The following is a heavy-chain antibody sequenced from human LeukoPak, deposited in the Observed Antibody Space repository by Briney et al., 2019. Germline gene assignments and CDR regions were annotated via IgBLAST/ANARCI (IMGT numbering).Heavy chain of an antibody. CDR1: GGSISSYY. J-gene: IGHJ4*02. D-gene: IGHD5-12*01. Sequence: PSETLSLTCTVSGGSISSYYWSWVRQPPGKGLEWIGYIYYSGSTNYNPSLKSRVTISVDRSKNQFSLKLSSVTAADTAVYYCARWGYDFAYDYWGQGTLVTVSS. CDR3: ARWGYDFAYDY. V-gene: IGHV4-59*12. CDR2: IYYSGST.